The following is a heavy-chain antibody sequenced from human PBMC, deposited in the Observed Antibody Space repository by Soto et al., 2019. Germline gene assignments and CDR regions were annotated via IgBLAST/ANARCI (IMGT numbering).Heavy chain of an antibody. CDR2: IYPSDSDI. D-gene: IGHD3-22*01. CDR1: GYSFSSIW. Sequence: GESLKISCQGSGYSFSSIWIAWVRQMPGKGLEWMGIIYPSDSDIRYSPSFEGQVTISADKSISTAYLQWSSLKAPDTAMYYCARQGHYDSSGYWGQGTLVTVSS. CDR3: ARQGHYDSSGY. V-gene: IGHV5-51*01. J-gene: IGHJ4*02.